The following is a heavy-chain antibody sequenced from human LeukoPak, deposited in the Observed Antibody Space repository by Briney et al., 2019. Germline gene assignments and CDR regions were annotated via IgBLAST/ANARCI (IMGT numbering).Heavy chain of an antibody. CDR2: IDYSGSS. CDR1: GDSISSGSFY. J-gene: IGHJ3*02. Sequence: PSETLSLTCIVSGDSISSGSFYWGWIRQPPGQGLKWIGSIDYSGSSYYNPSLQSRVTISVDTSRNQFSLKLSSVTAADTAVYYCARDDGGSYHEAAFDIWGQGTMVTVSS. CDR3: ARDDGGSYHEAAFDI. V-gene: IGHV4-39*07. D-gene: IGHD1-26*01.